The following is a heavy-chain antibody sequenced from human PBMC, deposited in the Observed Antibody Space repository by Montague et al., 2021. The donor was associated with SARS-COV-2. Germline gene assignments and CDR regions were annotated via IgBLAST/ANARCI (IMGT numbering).Heavy chain of an antibody. CDR2: IYYSGST. Sequence: SETLSLTCTVSGGSISSYYWSWIRQPPAKGMEWFGYIYYSGSTNYNHTLKSPVTISVDTSKNQFSLKLSSVTVADTAVYYCARGFDYWGREPWSPSPQ. CDR3: ARGFDY. CDR1: GGSISSYY. J-gene: IGHJ4*02. V-gene: IGHV4-59*01.